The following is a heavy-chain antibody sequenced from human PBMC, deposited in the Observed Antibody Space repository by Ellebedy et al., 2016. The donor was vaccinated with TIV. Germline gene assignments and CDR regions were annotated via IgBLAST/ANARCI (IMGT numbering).Heavy chain of an antibody. Sequence: MPGGSLRLSCTVSGASLRSYYWSWIRQPPGKGLEWLGYIFYSGSTNSNPSLKSRVTIPVDSSKSQFSLKLSSVTAADTAVYYCARGTGSYRSGAFGIWGQGTVVTVSS. V-gene: IGHV4-59*01. D-gene: IGHD1-26*01. CDR1: GASLRSYY. CDR2: IFYSGST. CDR3: ARGTGSYRSGAFGI. J-gene: IGHJ3*02.